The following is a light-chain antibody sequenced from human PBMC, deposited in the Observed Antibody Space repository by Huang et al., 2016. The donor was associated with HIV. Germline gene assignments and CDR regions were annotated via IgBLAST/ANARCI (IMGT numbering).Light chain of an antibody. CDR1: QSLVYSDGHTY. CDR3: MQGTHWPPS. J-gene: IGKJ2*03. V-gene: IGKV2-30*01. CDR2: KVA. Sequence: DVMMTQSPLSLPVTLGQPASISCKSNQSLVYSDGHTYLNWFQQRPGQSPRRIIYKVASRDSGVPDRVSGSGSGTDFTLTISRVEAEYVGIYYCMQGTHWPPSSGQGTKLEIK.